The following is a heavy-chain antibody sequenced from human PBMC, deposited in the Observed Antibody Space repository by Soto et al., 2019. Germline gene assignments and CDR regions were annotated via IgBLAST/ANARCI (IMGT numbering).Heavy chain of an antibody. J-gene: IGHJ5*02. CDR1: GYTFTSYD. Sequence: QVQLVQSGAEVKKPGASVKVSCKASGYTFTSYDINWVRQATGQGLEWMGWMNPNSGNTGYAQKFQGRVTMTRNTSISTAYMELSSLRSEDTAVYYCARGRSSSSWYPYNWFDPWGQGTLVTVSS. V-gene: IGHV1-8*01. D-gene: IGHD6-13*01. CDR2: MNPNSGNT. CDR3: ARGRSSSSWYPYNWFDP.